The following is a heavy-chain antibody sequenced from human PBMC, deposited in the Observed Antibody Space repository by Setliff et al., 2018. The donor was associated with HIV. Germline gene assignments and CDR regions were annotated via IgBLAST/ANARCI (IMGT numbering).Heavy chain of an antibody. CDR3: ARPLSTSYYFWGDAFGI. V-gene: IGHV4-38-2*01. CDR2: IYYSGST. J-gene: IGHJ3*02. CDR1: GYSISSNDW. Sequence: SETLSLTCVVSGYSISSNDWWGWIRQSPGKGLEWIGSIYYSGSTYYNPSLKSRVTISVDTSKNQFSLRLTSVTAADTAMYYCARPLSTSYYFWGDAFGIWGQGTVVTVSS. D-gene: IGHD3-3*01.